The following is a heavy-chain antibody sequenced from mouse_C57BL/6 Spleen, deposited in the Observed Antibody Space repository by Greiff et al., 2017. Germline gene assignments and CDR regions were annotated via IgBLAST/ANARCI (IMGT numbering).Heavy chain of an antibody. D-gene: IGHD4-1*01. CDR1: GYTFTSYW. CDR2: INPSNGGT. V-gene: IGHV1-53*01. J-gene: IGHJ4*01. Sequence: QVQLQQPGTELVKPGASGYTFTSYWMHWVKQRPGQGLEWIGNINPSNGGTNYNEKFKRKATLTVDKSSSTAYMQLSSLTSEDSAVYSCAKGVNWDGAMDYGGQGTSVTVSS. CDR3: AKGVNWDGAMDY.